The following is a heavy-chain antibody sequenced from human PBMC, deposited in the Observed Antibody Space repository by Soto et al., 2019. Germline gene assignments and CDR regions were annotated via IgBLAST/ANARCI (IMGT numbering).Heavy chain of an antibody. Sequence: ASVKGSCKVSGYTFTDLAIIWVRQAPGKGLEWMGGFDPEDGETIYAQKFQGRVTMTEDTSTDTAYMELSSLRSEDTAVYYCATMAMVRGGPFDYWGQRTLGTVSS. CDR3: ATMAMVRGGPFDY. D-gene: IGHD3-10*01. J-gene: IGHJ4*02. CDR1: GYTFTDLA. CDR2: FDPEDGET. V-gene: IGHV1-24*01.